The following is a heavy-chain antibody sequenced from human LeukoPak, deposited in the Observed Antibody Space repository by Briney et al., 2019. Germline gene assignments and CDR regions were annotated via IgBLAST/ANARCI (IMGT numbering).Heavy chain of an antibody. D-gene: IGHD2-15*01. V-gene: IGHV3-30*03. J-gene: IGHJ4*02. CDR1: KFTSSSYG. Sequence: GGSLRLSCAASKFTSSSYGMHWVRQAPGKGLEWVAVISYDGSNKYYADSVRGRFTISRDNSKNTLYLHMNSLRAEDTAVYYCAREGSRGTYYFDYWGQGTLVTVSS. CDR3: AREGSRGTYYFDY. CDR2: ISYDGSNK.